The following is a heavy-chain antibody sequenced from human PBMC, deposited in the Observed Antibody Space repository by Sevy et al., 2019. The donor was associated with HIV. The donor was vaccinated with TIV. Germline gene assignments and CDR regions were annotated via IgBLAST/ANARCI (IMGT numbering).Heavy chain of an antibody. V-gene: IGHV3-49*04. CDR1: GFTFGDYA. Sequence: SLRLSCTTFGFTFGDYAINWVRQAPGKGLEWVAFLKNKANGGTVDYAASVKGRFTISRDDSKSIAYLQMNDLKTEDTAVYYCTRWKAAQSIFDYWGQGALVTVSS. D-gene: IGHD6-25*01. CDR3: TRWKAAQSIFDY. CDR2: LKNKANGGTV. J-gene: IGHJ4*02.